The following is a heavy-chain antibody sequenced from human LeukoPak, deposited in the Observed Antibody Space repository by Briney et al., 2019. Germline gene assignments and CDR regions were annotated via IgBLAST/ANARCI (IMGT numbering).Heavy chain of an antibody. J-gene: IGHJ3*02. CDR1: GYTFTSYG. Sequence: ASVKVSCNASGYTFTSYGISWVRQAPGQGLEWMGWISAYNGNTNYAQKLQGRVTMTTDTSTSTADMERRSLRSDDTAVYYCAGGGIVVVPAAHDAFDIWGQGTMVTVSS. D-gene: IGHD2-2*01. V-gene: IGHV1-18*01. CDR3: AGGGIVVVPAAHDAFDI. CDR2: ISAYNGNT.